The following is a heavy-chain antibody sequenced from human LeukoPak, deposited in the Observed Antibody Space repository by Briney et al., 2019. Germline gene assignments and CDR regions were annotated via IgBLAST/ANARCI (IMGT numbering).Heavy chain of an antibody. CDR3: ARHTIKSGWYSGLDY. J-gene: IGHJ4*02. V-gene: IGHV5-51*01. D-gene: IGHD6-19*01. Sequence: GESLKISCKGSGYSFTSYWIGWVRQMPGKGLEWMGIIYPGDSDTRYSPSFQGQVTISADKSISTAYLQWSSLKASDTAMYYCARHTIKSGWYSGLDYWGQGTLVTVSS. CDR2: IYPGDSDT. CDR1: GYSFTSYW.